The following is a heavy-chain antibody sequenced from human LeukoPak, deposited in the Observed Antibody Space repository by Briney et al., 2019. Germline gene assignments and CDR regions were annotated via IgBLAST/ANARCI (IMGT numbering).Heavy chain of an antibody. CDR2: IYRGGAT. V-gene: IGHV3-66*01. D-gene: IGHD2-15*01. Sequence: GGSLRLSCAVSGFIGGGGYMNWVRQAPGKGLEWLSVIYRGGATYYADSVKGRFFISRDSSKNTWHLQLNSLRGEDTAVYYCAGASSNGVAIDATSFDLWGQGTRVIVSS. CDR3: AGASSNGVAIDATSFDL. CDR1: GFIGGGGY. J-gene: IGHJ4*02.